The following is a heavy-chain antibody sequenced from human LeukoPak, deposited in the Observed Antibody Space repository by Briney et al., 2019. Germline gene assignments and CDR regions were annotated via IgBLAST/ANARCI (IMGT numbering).Heavy chain of an antibody. CDR2: IIPIFGTA. V-gene: IGHV1-69*06. D-gene: IGHD3-16*02. CDR3: ASGPGDYVWGSYRFRFDY. Sequence: ASVKVSCKASGGTFSSYAISWVRQAPGQGLEWMGGIIPIFGTANYAQKFQGRVTITADKSTSTAYMELRSLRSDDTAVYYCASGPGDYVWGSYRFRFDYWGQGTLVTVSS. J-gene: IGHJ4*02. CDR1: GGTFSSYA.